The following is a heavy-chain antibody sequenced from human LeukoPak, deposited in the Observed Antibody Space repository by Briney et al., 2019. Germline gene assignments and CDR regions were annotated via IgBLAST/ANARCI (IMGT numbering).Heavy chain of an antibody. CDR1: GFTFSSYE. D-gene: IGHD3-10*01. Sequence: GGSLRLSCAASGFTFSSYEMNWVRQAPGKGREWVSYISSRGSTIYYADSVKGRFTISRDNAENSLYLQMSSLRAEDTAVYYCARESWATDYWGQGTLVTVSS. CDR3: ARESWATDY. CDR2: ISSRGSTI. V-gene: IGHV3-48*03. J-gene: IGHJ4*02.